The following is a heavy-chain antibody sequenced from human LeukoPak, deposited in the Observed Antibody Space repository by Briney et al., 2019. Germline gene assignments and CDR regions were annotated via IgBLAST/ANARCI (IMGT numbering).Heavy chain of an antibody. Sequence: GGSLRLSCAASGFTFSSYAMSWVRQAPGKGLGWVSAISDSGGSTYYADSVKGRFTISRDNSKNTLYLQMNSLRAEDTAVYYCANAQNSGYDNIDYWGQGTLVTVSS. J-gene: IGHJ4*02. D-gene: IGHD5-12*01. CDR1: GFTFSSYA. V-gene: IGHV3-23*01. CDR3: ANAQNSGYDNIDY. CDR2: ISDSGGST.